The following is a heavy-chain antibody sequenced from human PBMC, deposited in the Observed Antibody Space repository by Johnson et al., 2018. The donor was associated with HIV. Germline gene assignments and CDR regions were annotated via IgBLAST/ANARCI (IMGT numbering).Heavy chain of an antibody. Sequence: QMQLVESGGDVVQPGRSLRLSCAAFGFDFNTHNIHWVRQAPGKGLEWVTLISYHGSVIYYADSVKGRFTISRDNTKNSVYLQMNSPTAEDTAVYYCARESLTTSDAFDMWGQGTMVTVSS. CDR3: ARESLTTSDAFDM. V-gene: IGHV3-30*04. CDR2: ISYHGSVI. D-gene: IGHD1-1*01. J-gene: IGHJ3*02. CDR1: GFDFNTHN.